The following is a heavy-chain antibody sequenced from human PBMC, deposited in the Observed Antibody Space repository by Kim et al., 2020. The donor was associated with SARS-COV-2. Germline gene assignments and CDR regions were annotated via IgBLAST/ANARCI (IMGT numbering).Heavy chain of an antibody. CDR3: ASTSGDWRFFDY. D-gene: IGHD2-21*01. V-gene: IGHV4-34*01. J-gene: IGHJ4*02. Sequence: NHTPSLKGRVAMSIDTSKNQFTLHLSSVTAADTAVYYCASTSGDWRFFDYWGQGTRVTVSS.